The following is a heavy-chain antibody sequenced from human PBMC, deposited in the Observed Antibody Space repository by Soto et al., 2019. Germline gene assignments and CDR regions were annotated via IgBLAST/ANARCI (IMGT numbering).Heavy chain of an antibody. CDR2: INWSGAST. CDR1: GFTFDDAG. V-gene: IGHV3-20*04. CDR3: ARETSSSGCFVY. J-gene: IGHJ4*02. D-gene: IGHD6-6*01. Sequence: GGSLRLSCAASGFTFDDAGMSWVRQAPGKGLEWVSGINWSGASTDYADSVKGRFTISRDNAKNSLYLQMNSLRAEDTALYYCARETSSSGCFVYWGQGT.